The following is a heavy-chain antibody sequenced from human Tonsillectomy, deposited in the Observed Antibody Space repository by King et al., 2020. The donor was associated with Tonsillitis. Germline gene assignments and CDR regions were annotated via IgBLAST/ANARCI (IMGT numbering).Heavy chain of an antibody. D-gene: IGHD3-16*01. CDR3: ARDGGLRSGAFDI. CDR1: GFTFSTYA. Sequence: VQLVESGGGVVQPGRSLRLSCATSGFTFSTYAMNWVRQAPGKGLEWVAVISYDGGNKSYADSVKGRFTITRDNSKNTLYLQMNSLRAEDTAVYYCARDGGLRSGAFDIWGQGTMVTVSS. J-gene: IGHJ3*02. V-gene: IGHV3-30*04. CDR2: ISYDGGNK.